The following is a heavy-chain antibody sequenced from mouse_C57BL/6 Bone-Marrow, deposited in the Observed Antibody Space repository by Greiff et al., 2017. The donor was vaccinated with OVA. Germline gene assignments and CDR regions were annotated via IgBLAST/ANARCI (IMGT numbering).Heavy chain of an antibody. CDR3: VRPLYDYDEGFAY. J-gene: IGHJ3*01. V-gene: IGHV10-1*01. CDR2: IRSKSNNYAT. D-gene: IGHD2-4*01. Sequence: EVQLVESGGGLVQPKGSLKLSCAASGFSFNTYAMNWVRQAPGKGLEWVARIRSKSNNYATYYADSVKDRFTISRDDSESMLYLQMNNLKTEDTAMYYCVRPLYDYDEGFAYWGQGTLVTVSA. CDR1: GFSFNTYA.